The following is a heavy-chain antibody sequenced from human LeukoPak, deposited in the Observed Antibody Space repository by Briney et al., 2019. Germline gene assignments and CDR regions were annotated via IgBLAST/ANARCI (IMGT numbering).Heavy chain of an antibody. CDR1: GYSISSGYY. J-gene: IGHJ6*03. Sequence: PSETLSLTCTVSGYSISSGYYWGWIRPPPGKGLEWIGSIYHSGSTYYNPSLKSRVTISVDTSKNQFSLKLSSVTAADTAVYYCARVRQQLTYYYYMDVWGKGTTVTVSS. V-gene: IGHV4-38-2*02. CDR2: IYHSGST. CDR3: ARVRQQLTYYYYMDV. D-gene: IGHD6-13*01.